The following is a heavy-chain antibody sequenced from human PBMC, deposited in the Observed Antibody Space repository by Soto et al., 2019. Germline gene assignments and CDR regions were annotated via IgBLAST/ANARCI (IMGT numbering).Heavy chain of an antibody. CDR2: IYYTGST. CDR1: NGSISTTSYN. J-gene: IGHJ5*02. Sequence: SETLSLTCTVSNGSISTTSYNWGWIRQSPGKGLEWIGTIYYTGSTSYNPSLKSRVTIAVDTSKNQFSLKLTSVTAADTAVYYCARDGASEYADVSSGWSDPWGQGTLVTVSS. V-gene: IGHV4-39*07. D-gene: IGHD2-2*01. CDR3: ARDGASEYADVSSGWSDP.